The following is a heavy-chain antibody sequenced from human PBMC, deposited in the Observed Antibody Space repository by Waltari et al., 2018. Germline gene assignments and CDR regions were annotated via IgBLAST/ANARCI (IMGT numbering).Heavy chain of an antibody. J-gene: IGHJ6*02. V-gene: IGHV1-69*01. CDR3: ARATIPLYGMDV. CDR2: ILPIFGTA. CDR1: GGTVSSYA. D-gene: IGHD3-9*01. Sequence: QVQLVQSGAEVKKPGSSVKVSCKASGGTVSSYATSWGRQAPGQGLEWMGGILPIFGTANYAQKFQGRVTITADESTSTAYMELSSLRSEDTAVYYCARATIPLYGMDVWGQGTTVTVSS.